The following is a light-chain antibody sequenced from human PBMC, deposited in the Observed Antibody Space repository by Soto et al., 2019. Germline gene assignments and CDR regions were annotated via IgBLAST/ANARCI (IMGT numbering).Light chain of an antibody. J-gene: IGLJ1*01. CDR3: AAWGDSLNGHV. Sequence: QSVLPQPPSASGTPGQRVTISCSGSSSNIGSNTVNWYQQLPGTAPKLLIYSNNQRPSGVPDRFSGSKSGTSASLAISGLQSEDEADYYCAAWGDSLNGHVFGTGTKVTVL. V-gene: IGLV1-44*01. CDR2: SNN. CDR1: SSNIGSNT.